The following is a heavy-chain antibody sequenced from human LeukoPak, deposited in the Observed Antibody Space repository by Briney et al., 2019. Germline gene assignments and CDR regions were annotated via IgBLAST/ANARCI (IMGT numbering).Heavy chain of an antibody. V-gene: IGHV1-2*02. CDR3: ARGTRIAARLNGLFDP. J-gene: IGHJ5*02. D-gene: IGHD6-6*01. Sequence: ASVKVSCKASGGTFSSYAISWVRQAPGQGLEWMGWINPNSGGTNYAQKFQGRVTMTRDTSISTAYMELSRLRSDDTAVYYCARGTRIAARLNGLFDPWGQGTLVTVSS. CDR1: GGTFSSYA. CDR2: INPNSGGT.